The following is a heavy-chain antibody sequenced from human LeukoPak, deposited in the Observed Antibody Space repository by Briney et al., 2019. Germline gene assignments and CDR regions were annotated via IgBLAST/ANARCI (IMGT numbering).Heavy chain of an antibody. CDR2: INHSGST. CDR1: GGSFSGYY. J-gene: IGHJ4*02. CDR3: ARGTITTVTDS. D-gene: IGHD4-17*01. Sequence: KPSETLSLTCAVYGGSFSGYYWSWIRQPPGKGLEWIGEINHSGSTNYNPSLKSRVTISVDTSKNQFSLKLSSVTAADMAVYYCARGTITTVTDSWGPGTLVTVSS. V-gene: IGHV4-34*01.